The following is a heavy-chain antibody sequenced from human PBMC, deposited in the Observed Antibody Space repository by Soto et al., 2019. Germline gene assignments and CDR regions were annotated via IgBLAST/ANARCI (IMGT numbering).Heavy chain of an antibody. CDR1: GFTFSSYG. J-gene: IGHJ2*01. D-gene: IGHD1-26*01. CDR3: ARDRATYPHYHCDL. CDR2: IWYDGSNK. V-gene: IGHV3-33*01. Sequence: QVQLVESGGGVVQPWRSLRLSCAASGFTFSSYGMHWVRQAPGKGLEWVALIWYDGSNKYYADSVKGRFTISRDNSKNKLYLQMNSLRAEDTAVYYCARDRATYPHYHCDLWGRGTLVSVSS.